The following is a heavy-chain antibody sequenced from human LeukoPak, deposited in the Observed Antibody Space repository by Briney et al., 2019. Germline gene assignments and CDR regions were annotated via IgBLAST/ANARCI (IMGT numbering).Heavy chain of an antibody. Sequence: SQTLSLTCTVSGGSIGSGGYYWSWIRQHPGKGLEWIGYIYYSGSTYYNPSLKSRVTISVDTSKNQFSLKLSSVTAADTAVYYCARGGEYYYDSSGWFDPWGQGTLVTVSS. CDR3: ARGGEYYYDSSGWFDP. D-gene: IGHD3-22*01. V-gene: IGHV4-31*03. CDR2: IYYSGST. CDR1: GGSIGSGGYY. J-gene: IGHJ5*02.